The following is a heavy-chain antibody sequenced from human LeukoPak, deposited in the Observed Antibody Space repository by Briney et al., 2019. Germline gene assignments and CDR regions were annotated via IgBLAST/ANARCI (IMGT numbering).Heavy chain of an antibody. V-gene: IGHV3-30-3*01. CDR2: ISYDGSNK. J-gene: IGHJ4*02. CDR1: GFTFSSYA. CDR3: ASGRAYCGGDCSTLGGVFDY. Sequence: GGSLRLSCAASGFTFSSYAMHWVRQAPGKGLEWVAVISYDGSNKYYADSVKGRFTLSRDNSKNTLYLQMNSLRAEDTAVYYCASGRAYCGGDCSTLGGVFDYWGQGTLVTVSS. D-gene: IGHD2-21*02.